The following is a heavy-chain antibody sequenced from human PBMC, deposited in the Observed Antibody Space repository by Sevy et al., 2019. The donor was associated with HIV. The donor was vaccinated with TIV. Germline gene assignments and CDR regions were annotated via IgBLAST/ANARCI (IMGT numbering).Heavy chain of an antibody. CDR1: GVSFSDYY. V-gene: IGHV4-34*01. D-gene: IGHD2-15*01. J-gene: IGHJ4*02. CDR2: VSHSGSA. Sequence: SETLSLTCAVSGVSFSDYYWAWIRQPPGKGLEWIGEVSHSGSANYNPSLRSRVIMSLDTSNNHFSLKLTSVTAADTAVYYCAWGPLFSPEYCSGGTCPTIDYWSQGTLVTVSS. CDR3: AWGPLFSPEYCSGGTCPTIDY.